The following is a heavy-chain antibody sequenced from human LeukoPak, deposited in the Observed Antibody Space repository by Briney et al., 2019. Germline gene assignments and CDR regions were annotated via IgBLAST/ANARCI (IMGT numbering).Heavy chain of an antibody. D-gene: IGHD3-10*01. Sequence: GGSLRLSCAASGFTFSSYGMHWVRQAPGKGLEWVAVTSSDLNVKLYADSVKGRFTISRDNSRSTLYLQMNSLGPEDTAIYYCAREGYYGSGSPPSLYFDYWAREPWSPSPQ. CDR1: GFTFSSYG. CDR3: AREGYYGSGSPPSLYFDY. CDR2: TSSDLNVK. V-gene: IGHV3-30*03. J-gene: IGHJ4*02.